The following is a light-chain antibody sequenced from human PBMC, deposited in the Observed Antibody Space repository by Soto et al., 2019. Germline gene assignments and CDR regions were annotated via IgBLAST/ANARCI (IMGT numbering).Light chain of an antibody. CDR1: QDISNY. CDR2: AAS. V-gene: IGKV1-39*01. J-gene: IGKJ1*01. CDR3: QQSYSTPPWT. Sequence: DIQMTQSPSSLSASVGDRVTITCQASQDISNYLNWYQQKPGKAPKLLIYAASSLQSGVPSRFSGSGSGTDFTLTISSLQPEDFATYYCQQSYSTPPWTFGQGTKGDIK.